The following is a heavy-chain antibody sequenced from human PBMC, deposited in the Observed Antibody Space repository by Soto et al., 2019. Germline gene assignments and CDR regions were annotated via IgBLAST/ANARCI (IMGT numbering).Heavy chain of an antibody. CDR2: ISVSGGST. J-gene: IGHJ4*02. CDR1: GFTFSRDA. CDR3: ARVGDYGGNTPFDY. Sequence: PGGSLRLSCAASGFTFSRDALSWVRQAPGKGLEWVSAISVSGGSTYYYADSVKGRFTISRDNSNNTLYLQMNSLRAEDTAVYYCARVGDYGGNTPFDYWGQGTLVTVSS. D-gene: IGHD4-17*01. V-gene: IGHV3-23*01.